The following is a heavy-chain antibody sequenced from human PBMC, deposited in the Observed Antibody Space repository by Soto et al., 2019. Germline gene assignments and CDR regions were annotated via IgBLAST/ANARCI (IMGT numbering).Heavy chain of an antibody. Sequence: SETLSLTCAVSGGSVSTSNYYWAWIRQPPGKGREWIGSIYYTGSTYYNPSLKSRVTVSLDTSKNQFSLKLSSVTAADTAVYYCARQRYGVGLLWGQGTLVTVSS. CDR3: ARQRYGVGLL. D-gene: IGHD4-17*01. CDR2: IYYTGST. J-gene: IGHJ4*02. CDR1: GGSVSTSNYY. V-gene: IGHV4-39*01.